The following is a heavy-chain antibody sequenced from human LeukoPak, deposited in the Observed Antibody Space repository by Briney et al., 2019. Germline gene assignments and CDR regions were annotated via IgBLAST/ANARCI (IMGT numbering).Heavy chain of an antibody. CDR2: IYYSGST. J-gene: IGHJ4*02. CDR1: GGSISSSSYY. D-gene: IGHD5-24*01. Sequence: SETLSLTCTVSGGSISSSSYYWGWIRQPPGKGLEWIGSIYYSGSTYYNPSLKSRVTISVDTSKNQFSLKLSSVTAADTAVYYCARVGGRDGYNDLYFDYWGQGTLVTVSS. CDR3: ARVGGRDGYNDLYFDY. V-gene: IGHV4-39*07.